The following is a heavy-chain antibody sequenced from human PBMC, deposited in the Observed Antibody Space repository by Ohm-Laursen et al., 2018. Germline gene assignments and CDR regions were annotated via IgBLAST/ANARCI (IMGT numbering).Heavy chain of an antibody. J-gene: IGHJ4*02. CDR3: AKSLRWVCLDY. CDR1: GFTFSDYY. V-gene: IGHV3-11*04. CDR2: ISSGSVTI. D-gene: IGHD4-23*01. Sequence: SLRLSCTASGFTFSDYYMTWIRQAPGKGLEWISYISSGSVTIHYADSVRGRFTISRDNAKDSLFLQMNSLRAEDTAVYYCAKSLRWVCLDYWGQGTLVTVSS.